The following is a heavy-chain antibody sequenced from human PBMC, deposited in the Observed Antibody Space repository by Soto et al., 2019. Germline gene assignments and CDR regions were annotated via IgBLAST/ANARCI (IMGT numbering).Heavy chain of an antibody. Sequence: GGSLRLSCQASGFNFDNYGMHWVRQATGKGLEWVAVITYDGSFQYYADSVKGRFTISRDNAKNTLFLHLNTLKPEDTAIYHCSKDRVGGTFYTPLGFWGQGTLVTVSS. CDR1: GFNFDNYG. CDR3: SKDRVGGTFYTPLGF. V-gene: IGHV3-30*18. J-gene: IGHJ4*02. CDR2: ITYDGSFQ. D-gene: IGHD1-7*01.